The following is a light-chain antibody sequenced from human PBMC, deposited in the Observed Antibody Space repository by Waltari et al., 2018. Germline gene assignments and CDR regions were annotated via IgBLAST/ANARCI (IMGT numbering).Light chain of an antibody. V-gene: IGKV1-39*01. CDR1: QSISSD. J-gene: IGKJ2*01. Sequence: DIQMTQSPSSLSASVGDRVTITCRASQSISSDLNWYQQKPGKAPKPLIYAASGLQSGVPSRFSGSGSGTDFTLTISSLQPEDFATYYCQQSYSTPMYTFGQGTKLEIK. CDR2: AAS. CDR3: QQSYSTPMYT.